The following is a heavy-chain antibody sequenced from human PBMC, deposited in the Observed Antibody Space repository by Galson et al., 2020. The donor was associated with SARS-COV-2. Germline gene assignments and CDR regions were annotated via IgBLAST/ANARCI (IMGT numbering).Heavy chain of an antibody. V-gene: IGHV3-23*01. Sequence: GGSLRLSCAASGFTFSSCPMSWVRQAPGQGLEWVSEIRGSGDTTYYADAVKGRFTISRDTSKNTLYLQRNSLRAEDTAIYYCAKEVPMTGRTDEYFQHWGQGTLVTVSS. D-gene: IGHD3-9*01. CDR3: AKEVPMTGRTDEYFQH. CDR1: GFTFSSCP. CDR2: IRGSGDTT. J-gene: IGHJ1*01.